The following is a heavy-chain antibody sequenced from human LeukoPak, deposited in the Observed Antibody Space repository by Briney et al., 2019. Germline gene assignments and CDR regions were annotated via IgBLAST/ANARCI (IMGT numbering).Heavy chain of an antibody. D-gene: IGHD3-22*01. CDR2: IYYSGST. V-gene: IGHV4-59*01. J-gene: IGHJ3*01. Sequence: SETLSLTCTVSGGSISSYYWSWIRQPPGKGLEWIGYIYYSGSTNYNPSLKSRVTISVDTSKNQFSLKLSSVTAADTAVYYCARLSSGYYSSWFDPWGQGTMVTVSS. CDR1: GGSISSYY. CDR3: ARLSSGYYSSWFDP.